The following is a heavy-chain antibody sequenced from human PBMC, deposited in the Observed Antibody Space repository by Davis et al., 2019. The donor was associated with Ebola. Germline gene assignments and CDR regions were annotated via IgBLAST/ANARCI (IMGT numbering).Heavy chain of an antibody. Sequence: SETLSLTCAVPGGSISSSNWWSSVRQPPGKGLEWHGVIYDSGTTNYNPSLKSRVTISVDKSKKQCSLKLSSVTDSAAAVYYCASCGGATTEVMDAFDIWGQGTMVTVSS. CDR3: ASCGGATTEVMDAFDI. V-gene: IGHV4-4*02. CDR2: IYDSGTT. J-gene: IGHJ3*02. D-gene: IGHD1-26*01. CDR1: GGSISSSNW.